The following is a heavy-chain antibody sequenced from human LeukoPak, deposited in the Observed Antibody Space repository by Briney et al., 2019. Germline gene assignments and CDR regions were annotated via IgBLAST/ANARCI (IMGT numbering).Heavy chain of an antibody. CDR1: EFTFSTYE. CDR2: MSSSGGTI. J-gene: IGHJ3*02. D-gene: IGHD2-8*01. Sequence: GGSLRLSCAASEFTFSTYEMNWVRQAPGKGLDSVSYMSSSGGTIYYADSVKGRFTISRDSAKNSLYLQMNSLRAEDTAVYYCARMMYFAFDIWGQGTMVTVSS. V-gene: IGHV3-48*03. CDR3: ARMMYFAFDI.